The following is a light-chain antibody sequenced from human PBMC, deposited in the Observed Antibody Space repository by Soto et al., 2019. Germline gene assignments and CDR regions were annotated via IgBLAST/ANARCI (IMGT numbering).Light chain of an antibody. J-gene: IGLJ3*02. CDR2: DNN. CDR3: GAWDSSLTAVV. Sequence: QSVLTQPPSVSAAPGQKVTISCSGRSSNIGNNYVSWYQQVPGTAPKLLIYDNNKRPSGIPDRFSGSKSGTSATLGITGLQTGDDADYYCGAWDSSLTAVVFGGGTQLTVL. V-gene: IGLV1-51*01. CDR1: SSNIGNNY.